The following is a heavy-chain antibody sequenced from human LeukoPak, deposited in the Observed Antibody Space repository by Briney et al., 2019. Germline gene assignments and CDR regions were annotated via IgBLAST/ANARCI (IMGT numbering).Heavy chain of an antibody. CDR3: ARDVGPTPNLYTATMASDI. CDR2: INPSGGST. D-gene: IGHD5-12*01. CDR1: GYTFTSYY. Sequence: ASVKVSCKASGYTFTSYYMHWVRQAPGQGLEWMGIINPSGGSTSYAQKFQGRVTMTRDTSTSTVYMELSSLRSEDTAVYYCARDVGPTPNLYTATMASDIWGQGTMVTVSS. V-gene: IGHV1-46*01. J-gene: IGHJ3*02.